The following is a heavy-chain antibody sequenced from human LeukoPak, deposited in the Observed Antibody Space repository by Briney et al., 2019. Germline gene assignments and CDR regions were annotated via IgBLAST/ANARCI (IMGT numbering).Heavy chain of an antibody. J-gene: IGHJ6*03. CDR1: GGSFGGYY. Sequence: SETLSLTCAVYGGSFGGYYWSWIRQPPGKGLEWIGEINHSGSANYNPSLKSRVTISVDTSKNQFSLKLSSVTAADTAVYYCARGGSGWYYYYYYMDVWGKGTTVTVSS. D-gene: IGHD6-19*01. CDR3: ARGGSGWYYYYYYMDV. V-gene: IGHV4-34*01. CDR2: INHSGSA.